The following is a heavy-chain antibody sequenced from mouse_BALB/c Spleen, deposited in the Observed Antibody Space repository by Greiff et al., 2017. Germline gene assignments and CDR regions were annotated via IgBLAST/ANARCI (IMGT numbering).Heavy chain of an antibody. D-gene: IGHD1-1*01. J-gene: IGHJ4*01. CDR2: ISYSGST. CDR3: ATLLLRYAMDY. V-gene: IGHV3-2*02. CDR1: GYSITSDYA. Sequence: EVMLVESGPGLVKPSQSLSLTCTVTGYSITSDYAWNWIRQFPGNKLEWMGYISYSGSTSYNPSLKSRISITRDTSKNQFFLQLNSVTTEDTATYYCATLLLRYAMDYWGQGTSVTVSS.